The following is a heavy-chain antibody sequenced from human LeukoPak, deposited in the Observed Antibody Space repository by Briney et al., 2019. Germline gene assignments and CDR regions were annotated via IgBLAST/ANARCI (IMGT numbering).Heavy chain of an antibody. CDR1: GFTFSGFE. J-gene: IGHJ6*02. Sequence: GGSLRLSCVASGFTFSGFEMHWVRQAPGKGLEWISHISSSYRTKYYADSVKGRFSVSRDNTKYSIYLQMNSLRVEDTAGYYCARDDSMVTVSGMDVWGQGTTVTVSS. V-gene: IGHV3-48*03. CDR2: ISSSYRTK. D-gene: IGHD2-21*02. CDR3: ARDDSMVTVSGMDV.